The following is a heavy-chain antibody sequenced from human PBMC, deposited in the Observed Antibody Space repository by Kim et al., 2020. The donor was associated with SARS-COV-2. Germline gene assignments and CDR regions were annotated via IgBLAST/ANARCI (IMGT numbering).Heavy chain of an antibody. D-gene: IGHD3-22*01. CDR1: GFTFSSYG. Sequence: GGSLRLSCAASGFTFSSYGMHWVRQAPGKGLEWVAVIWYDGSNKYYADSVKGRFTISRDNSKNTLYLQMNSLRAEDTAVYYCARDGTHLNFGDYYDSSGSGDAVDIWGQGTMVTVSS. V-gene: IGHV3-33*01. CDR2: IWYDGSNK. CDR3: ARDGTHLNFGDYYDSSGSGDAVDI. J-gene: IGHJ3*02.